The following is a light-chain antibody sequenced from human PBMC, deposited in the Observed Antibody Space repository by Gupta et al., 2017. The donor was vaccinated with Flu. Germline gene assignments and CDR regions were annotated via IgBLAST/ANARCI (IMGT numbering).Light chain of an antibody. CDR2: KAS. V-gene: IGKV1-5*03. J-gene: IGKJ4*01. Sequence: PSTVSASVGDTVTITCRASQSISTWLDWYQQKPGKPPKLLIYKASSSESGVSSRFSGSGSGPEFTLTIISLQPDDVASYYCQQDICSPLTFGGGTKVEI. CDR1: QSISTW. CDR3: QQDICSPLT.